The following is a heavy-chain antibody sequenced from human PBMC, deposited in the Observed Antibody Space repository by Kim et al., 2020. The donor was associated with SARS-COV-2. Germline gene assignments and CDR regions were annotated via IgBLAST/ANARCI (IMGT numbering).Heavy chain of an antibody. D-gene: IGHD3-22*01. Sequence: GGSLRLSCAASGFTFSSYWMSWVRQAPGKGLEWVANIKQDGSEKYYVDSVKVRFTIYRDNVTNSLYLQMNSLRAEATAVYYCARDAYYDSSGYYYVLPLSDYWGQGTLVTVSS. CDR2: IKQDGSEK. CDR1: GFTFSSYW. J-gene: IGHJ4*02. V-gene: IGHV3-7*01. CDR3: ARDAYYDSSGYYYVLPLSDY.